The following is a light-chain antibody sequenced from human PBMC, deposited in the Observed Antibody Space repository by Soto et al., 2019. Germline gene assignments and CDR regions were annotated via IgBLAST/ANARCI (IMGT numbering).Light chain of an antibody. J-gene: IGKJ1*01. V-gene: IGKV1-6*01. Sequence: AIQMTQSPSSLSASVGDRVTITCRASQGIRNDLGWYQQKPGKAPKLLIYAASSLQSGVPSSFSGRGSGTDFTLTISSLQPEDFSTYYCLQDYNYPRTFGQGTKGEIK. CDR1: QGIRND. CDR3: LQDYNYPRT. CDR2: AAS.